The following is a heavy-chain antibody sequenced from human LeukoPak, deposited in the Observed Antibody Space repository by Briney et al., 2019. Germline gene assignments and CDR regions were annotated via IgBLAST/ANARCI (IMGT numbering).Heavy chain of an antibody. CDR3: ARVPYGSGSYLFHWFDP. Sequence: SETLSLTCTVSGGSISSSSYYWSWIRQPPGKGLEWIGYIYYSGSTNYNPSLKSLVTISVDTAKNQFSLKLSSVTAADTAVYYCARVPYGSGSYLFHWFDPWGQGTLVTVSS. CDR2: IYYSGST. D-gene: IGHD3-10*01. J-gene: IGHJ5*02. V-gene: IGHV4-61*01. CDR1: GGSISSSSYY.